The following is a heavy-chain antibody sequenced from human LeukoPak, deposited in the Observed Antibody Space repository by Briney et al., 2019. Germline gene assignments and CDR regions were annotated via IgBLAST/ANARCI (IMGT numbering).Heavy chain of an antibody. V-gene: IGHV3-74*01. CDR3: ARVRYYYDSSPIDC. Sequence: GGSLRLSCAASGFTFSNYWMHWVRQAPGKGLVWVSRIDSDGSSTSYADSVKGRFTISRDNAKNTLYLQMNSLRAEDTAVYYCARVRYYYDSSPIDCWGQGTLVTVSS. CDR2: IDSDGSST. J-gene: IGHJ4*02. CDR1: GFTFSNYW. D-gene: IGHD3-22*01.